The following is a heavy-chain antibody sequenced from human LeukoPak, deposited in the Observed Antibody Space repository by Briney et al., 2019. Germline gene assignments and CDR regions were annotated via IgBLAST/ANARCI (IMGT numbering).Heavy chain of an antibody. CDR1: GFTFGDYA. D-gene: IGHD3-22*01. Sequence: GGSLRLSCTASGFTFGDYAMSWFRQGPGKGLEWVGFIRSKAYGGTTEYAASVKGRFTISRDDSKSIAYLQMNSPKTEDTAVYYCTRSSGYFGYWGQGTLVTVSS. CDR3: TRSSGYFGY. V-gene: IGHV3-49*03. CDR2: IRSKAYGGTT. J-gene: IGHJ4*02.